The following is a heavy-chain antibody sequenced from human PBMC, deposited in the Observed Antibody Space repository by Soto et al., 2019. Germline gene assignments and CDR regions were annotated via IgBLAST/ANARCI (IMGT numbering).Heavy chain of an antibody. J-gene: IGHJ4*02. CDR2: IIPMFDTP. Sequence: SVKVSCKASGGTFSSDSFSWVRQAPGQGLEWMGGIIPMFDTPIYAQKFQDRVTITADESTSTAYMQLSSLRSGDTAVYYCARSGGLDRDLNYWGQGSLVTVSS. CDR1: GGTFSSDS. D-gene: IGHD2-15*01. V-gene: IGHV1-69*13. CDR3: ARSGGLDRDLNY.